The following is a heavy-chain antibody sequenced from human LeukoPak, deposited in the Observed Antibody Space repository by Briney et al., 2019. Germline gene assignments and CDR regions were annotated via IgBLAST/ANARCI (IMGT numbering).Heavy chain of an antibody. D-gene: IGHD5-12*01. Sequence: PGGSLRLSCAASGFTFSSYSMNWVRQAPGKGLEWVSSISSSSSYIYYADSVKGRFAISRDNAKNSLYLQMNSLRAEDTAVYYCTRVIGGYGDYWGQGTLVTVSS. CDR1: GFTFSSYS. V-gene: IGHV3-21*01. CDR2: ISSSSSYI. CDR3: TRVIGGYGDY. J-gene: IGHJ4*02.